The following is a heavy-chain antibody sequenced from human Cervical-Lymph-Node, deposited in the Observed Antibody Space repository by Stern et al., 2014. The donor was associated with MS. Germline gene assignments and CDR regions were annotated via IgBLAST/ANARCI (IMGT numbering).Heavy chain of an antibody. V-gene: IGHV3-33*01. CDR1: GFTFSSYA. D-gene: IGHD6-13*01. Sequence: QVQLVQTGGGAVQPGRSLGPSSASSGFTFSSYAMHWVRQAPGKVLAWVAVIWYDGSNKYYADSVKGRFTISRDNSKNTLYLQMNSLRAEDTAVYYCARSSSPSPYYYYGMDVWGQGTTVTVSS. CDR2: IWYDGSNK. CDR3: ARSSSPSPYYYYGMDV. J-gene: IGHJ6*02.